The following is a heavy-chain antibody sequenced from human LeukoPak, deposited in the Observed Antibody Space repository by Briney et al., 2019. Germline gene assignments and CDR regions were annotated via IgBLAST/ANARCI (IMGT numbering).Heavy chain of an antibody. CDR1: GYTFTNYW. J-gene: IGHJ4*02. CDR2: IYPGDSDT. V-gene: IGHV5-51*01. CDR3: ARGVGGRLYYFDY. Sequence: GESLKISCKGSGYTFTNYWIGWVRQMPGKGLEWMGIIYPGDSDTRYSPSFRGQVTISADKSLSTAYLQWSSLKASDTALYYCARGVGGRLYYFDYWGQGTLVTVSS. D-gene: IGHD1-26*01.